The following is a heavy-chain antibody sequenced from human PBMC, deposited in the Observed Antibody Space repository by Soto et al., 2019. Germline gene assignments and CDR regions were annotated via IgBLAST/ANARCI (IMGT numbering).Heavy chain of an antibody. CDR1: GFTFSAHY. CDR2: IKNKANSYTT. CDR3: ARVSLVGPSGGRYFDY. V-gene: IGHV3-72*01. D-gene: IGHD1-26*01. J-gene: IGHJ4*02. Sequence: PGGSLRLSCAASGFTFSAHYMAWVRQAPGKGLEWVGRIKNKANSYTTEYAASVEGRFTISREDSQNSLYLQMNSLKTEDTAVYYCARVSLVGPSGGRYFDYWGQGAQVAVSS.